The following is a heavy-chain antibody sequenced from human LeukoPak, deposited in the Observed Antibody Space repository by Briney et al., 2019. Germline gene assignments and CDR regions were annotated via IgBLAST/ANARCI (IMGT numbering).Heavy chain of an antibody. D-gene: IGHD2-15*01. CDR2: ISWNSGSI. V-gene: IGHV3-9*01. CDR1: GFTFDDYA. J-gene: IGHJ6*02. Sequence: GGSLRLSCAASGFTFDDYAMHWVRQAPGKGLEWVSGISWNSGSIGYADSVKGRFTISRDNAKNSLYLQMNSLRAEDTALYYCAKDGKKLGYCSGGSCSYYYYGMDVWGQGTTVTVSS. CDR3: AKDGKKLGYCSGGSCSYYYYGMDV.